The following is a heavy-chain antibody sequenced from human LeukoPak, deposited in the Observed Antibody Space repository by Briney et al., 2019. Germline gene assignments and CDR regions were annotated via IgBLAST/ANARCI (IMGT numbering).Heavy chain of an antibody. CDR1: GYTFTSYD. D-gene: IGHD3-22*01. V-gene: IGHV1-18*01. Sequence: ASVKLSCKASGYTFTSYDINWVRQAPGQGLEWMGWISTYNGNTNHAQNLQARVTMTTDTSTSTAYMELRSLRADDTAVYYCARYDRCGYSPYFDFWGQGTLVTVSS. CDR3: ARYDRCGYSPYFDF. CDR2: ISTYNGNT. J-gene: IGHJ4*02.